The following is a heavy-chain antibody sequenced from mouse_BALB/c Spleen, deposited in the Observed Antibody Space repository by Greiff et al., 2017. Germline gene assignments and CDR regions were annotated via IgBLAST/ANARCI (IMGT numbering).Heavy chain of an antibody. D-gene: IGHD2-4*01. CDR1: GYSITSDYA. CDR3: ARGGILGLRRGNYYAMDY. CDR2: ISYSGST. V-gene: IGHV3-2*02. J-gene: IGHJ4*01. Sequence: EVQLQESGPGLVKPSQSLSLTCTVTGYSITSDYAWNWIRQFPGNKLEWMGYISYSGSTSYNPSLKSRISITRDTSKNQFFLQLNSVTTEDTATYYCARGGILGLRRGNYYAMDYWGQGTSVTVSS.